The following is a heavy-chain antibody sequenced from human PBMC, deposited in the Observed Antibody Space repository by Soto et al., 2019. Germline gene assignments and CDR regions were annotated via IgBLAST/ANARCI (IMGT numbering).Heavy chain of an antibody. CDR2: IHYIETT. J-gene: IGHJ3*01. V-gene: IGHV4-39*01. CDR1: VYSIIEIYYY. CDR3: ARARGKRNRNALLV. D-gene: IGHD6-13*01. Sequence: PSETLSLTCTFSVYSIIEIYYYWCLIRQSPWGGLEWLVSIHYIETTYYSSSLKGQATISIDTSQNLISLNLKSATAADTAVYFCARARGKRNRNALLVWGQGKMVSVSS.